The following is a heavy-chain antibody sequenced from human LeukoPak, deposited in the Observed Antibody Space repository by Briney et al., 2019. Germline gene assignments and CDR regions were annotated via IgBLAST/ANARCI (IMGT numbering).Heavy chain of an antibody. CDR1: GYSFTSYW. CDR3: ARLIRATEAADYSNSIDY. D-gene: IGHD4-11*01. CDR2: IYPGDSDT. V-gene: IGHV5-51*01. Sequence: GESLKLSCKGSGYSFTSYWIGWGREMPGKGLEWMGIIYPGDSDTRYSPSFQGQVPIPADKPISTAYLQWSSLKASDTAMYYCARLIRATEAADYSNSIDYWGQGTLVTVSS. J-gene: IGHJ4*02.